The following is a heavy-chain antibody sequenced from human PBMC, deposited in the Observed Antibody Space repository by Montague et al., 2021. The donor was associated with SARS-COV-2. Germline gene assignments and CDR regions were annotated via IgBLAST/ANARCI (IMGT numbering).Heavy chain of an antibody. CDR2: ISTSSSYI. CDR3: ANLYSYGS. D-gene: IGHD5-18*01. J-gene: IGHJ4*02. V-gene: IGHV3-21*01. CDR1: GFTFSSYS. Sequence: SLSLSCSASGFTFSSYSMNWVRQAPGRGLEWVSSISTSSSYIYYADSVKGRFTISRDNAKNSLYLQMNSLRAEDTAVYYCANLYSYGSWGQGTLVTVSS.